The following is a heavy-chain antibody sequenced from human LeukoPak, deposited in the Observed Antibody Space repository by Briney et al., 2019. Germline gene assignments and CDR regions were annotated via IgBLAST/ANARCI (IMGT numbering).Heavy chain of an antibody. Sequence: ASVKVSCTASGGTFSSYAISWVRQATGQGLEWMGGIIPIFGTANYAQKFQGRVTITADESTSTAYMELSSLRSEDTAVYYCARDTVDTAMVGGDWFDPWGQGTLVTVSS. CDR2: IIPIFGTA. CDR3: ARDTVDTAMVGGDWFDP. D-gene: IGHD5-18*01. CDR1: GGTFSSYA. V-gene: IGHV1-69*13. J-gene: IGHJ5*02.